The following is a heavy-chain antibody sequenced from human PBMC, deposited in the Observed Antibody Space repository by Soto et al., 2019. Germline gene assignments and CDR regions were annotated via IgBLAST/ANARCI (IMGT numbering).Heavy chain of an antibody. J-gene: IGHJ4*02. D-gene: IGHD7-27*01. CDR3: ARSHRDNWGSPDYFDY. V-gene: IGHV4-31*01. CDR1: GGSISSGGYY. CDR2: IYYNGDT. Sequence: QVQLQESGPGLVKPSQTLSLTCTVSGGSISSGGYYWSWIRQHPGKGLEWIGYIYYNGDTYYNPSLKSPFSISLATSKNQFSLTLTSVTAADTAVYYCARSHRDNWGSPDYFDYWGQGTLVTVSS.